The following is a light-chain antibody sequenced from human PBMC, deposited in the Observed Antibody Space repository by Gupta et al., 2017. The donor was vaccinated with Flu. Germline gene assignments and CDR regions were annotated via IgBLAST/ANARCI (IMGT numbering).Light chain of an antibody. CDR2: EVS. Sequence: QSALTQPPSVSGSPGQSVTISCTETSSDVGSYDRVSWYQQTPGTAPKVVIYEVSNRPSGVPDRFSGSKSGNTASLTISGLQAEDEADYYCSLDTTSSTWVFGGGTKLTVL. CDR1: SSDVGSYDR. V-gene: IGLV2-18*01. J-gene: IGLJ3*02. CDR3: SLDTTSSTWV.